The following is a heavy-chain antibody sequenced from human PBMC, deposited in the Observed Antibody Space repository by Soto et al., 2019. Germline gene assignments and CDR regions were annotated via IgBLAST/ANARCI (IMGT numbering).Heavy chain of an antibody. J-gene: IGHJ4*02. CDR3: ARDRSIVGATTFDY. CDR1: GFTFSDYD. D-gene: IGHD1-26*01. Sequence: QVQLVESGGGLVKPGGSLRLSCAASGFTFSDYDMSWIRQAPGKGLEWISYIRSTTTIFYADSVKGRFTISRDNAKNSLYLQMNSLRADDTAVYYCARDRSIVGATTFDYWGQGTRVTVSS. CDR2: IRSTTTI. V-gene: IGHV3-11*01.